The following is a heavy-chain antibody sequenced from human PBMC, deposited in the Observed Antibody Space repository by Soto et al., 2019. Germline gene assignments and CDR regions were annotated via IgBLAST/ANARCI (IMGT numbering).Heavy chain of an antibody. CDR1: GGSISSGGYY. D-gene: IGHD2-15*01. CDR3: ARDRCSGGSCYSGNWFDP. Sequence: QVQLQESGPGLVKPSQTLSLTCTVSGGSISSGGYYWSWIRQHPGKGLEGIGYIYYSGSTYYNPSLKSRVTISVDTSKNQFSLKLSSVTAADTAVYYCARDRCSGGSCYSGNWFDPWGQGTLVTVSS. J-gene: IGHJ5*02. CDR2: IYYSGST. V-gene: IGHV4-31*03.